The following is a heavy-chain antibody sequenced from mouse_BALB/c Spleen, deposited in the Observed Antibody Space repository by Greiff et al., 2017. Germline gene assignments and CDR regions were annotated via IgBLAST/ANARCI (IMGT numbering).Heavy chain of an antibody. J-gene: IGHJ3*01. CDR2: ISSGGGST. CDR1: GFAFSSYD. D-gene: IGHD3-2*02. V-gene: IGHV5-12-1*01. CDR3: AREGYGAY. Sequence: EVMLVESGGGLVKPGGSLKLSCAASGFAFSSYDMSWVRQTPEKRLEWVAYISSGGGSTYYPDTVKGRFTISRDNAKNTLYLQMSSLKSEDTAMYYCAREGYGAYWGQGTLVTVSA.